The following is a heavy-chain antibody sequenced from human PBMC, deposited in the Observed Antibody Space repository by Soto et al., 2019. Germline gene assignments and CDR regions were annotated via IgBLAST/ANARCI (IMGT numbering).Heavy chain of an antibody. J-gene: IGHJ4*02. Sequence: QVQLVQSGPELRKPGTSVTVSCKTRGYPFTSYYVNWVRQAPGQGLEWMGVINPTDGGTTFAQQFHGRLTMTRATSTSTLYMGLTSLRSEDTAVYYCATCGSEGCYCDSWGQGTLVAFSS. V-gene: IGHV1-46*01. D-gene: IGHD1-26*01. CDR3: ATCGSEGCYCDS. CDR1: GYPFTSYY. CDR2: INPTDGGT.